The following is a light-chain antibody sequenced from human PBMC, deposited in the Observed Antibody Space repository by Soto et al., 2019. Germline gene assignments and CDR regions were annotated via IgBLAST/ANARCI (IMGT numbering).Light chain of an antibody. CDR2: GAS. V-gene: IGKV3D-15*01. Sequence: EIVMTQSPVTLSASPGERVTLSCRASQSVNINLAWYQQRPGQAPRVHIYGASNRASGIPDRFSGSGSGTDFTLTISSLEPDDFALYYCQQYKDWPPLTFGGGTRVEIK. J-gene: IGKJ4*01. CDR3: QQYKDWPPLT. CDR1: QSVNIN.